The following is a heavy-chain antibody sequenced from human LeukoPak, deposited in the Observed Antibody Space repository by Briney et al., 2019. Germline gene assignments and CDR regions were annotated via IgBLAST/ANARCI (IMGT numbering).Heavy chain of an antibody. V-gene: IGHV4-4*02. CDR2: INHSGST. J-gene: IGHJ5*02. D-gene: IGHD2-15*01. Sequence: PSETLSLTCTVSGGSISSSNWWSWIRQPPGKGLEWIGEINHSGSTNYNPSLKSRVTISVDTSKNQFSLKLSSVTAADTAVYYCARGLRGYCSGGSCSWFDPWGQGTLVTVSS. CDR1: GGSISSSNW. CDR3: ARGLRGYCSGGSCSWFDP.